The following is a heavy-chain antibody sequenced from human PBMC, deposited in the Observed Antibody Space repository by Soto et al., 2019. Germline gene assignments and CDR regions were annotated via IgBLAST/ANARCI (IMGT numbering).Heavy chain of an antibody. D-gene: IGHD1-1*01. CDR3: AKLKNGDI. CDR1: GFTFDDYA. V-gene: IGHV3-9*01. CDR2: ISWNSGSI. J-gene: IGHJ3*02. Sequence: EVQLVESGGGLVQPGRSLRLSCAASGFTFDDYAMHWVRQAPGKGLEWVSGISWNSGSIGYADSVKGRFTISRDNAKNSLYLQMNSLRAEDTALYYCAKLKNGDIWGQGTMVTVSS.